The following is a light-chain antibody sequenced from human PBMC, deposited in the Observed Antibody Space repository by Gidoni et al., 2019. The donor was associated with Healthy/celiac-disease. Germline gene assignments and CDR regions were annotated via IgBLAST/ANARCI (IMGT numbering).Light chain of an antibody. J-gene: IGKJ3*01. CDR3: QQYDNLLLFT. CDR2: DAS. Sequence: IQMTQSPSSLSASVGDRVTITCQASQDISDYLNWYQQKPGKAPKLLIYDASNLETGVPSRFSGSGSGTDFTFTISSLQPEDIATYYCQQYDNLLLFTFGHXTKVDIK. V-gene: IGKV1-33*01. CDR1: QDISDY.